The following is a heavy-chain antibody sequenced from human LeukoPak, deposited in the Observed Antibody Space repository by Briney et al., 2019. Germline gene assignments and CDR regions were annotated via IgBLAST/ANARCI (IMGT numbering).Heavy chain of an antibody. CDR1: GYRFTSYY. CDR2: INPSDGST. J-gene: IGHJ3*02. Sequence: GASVKVSCKASGYRFTSYYMHWVRQAPGQGLEWMGIINPSDGSTSYAQRFQGRVTLTRDTSTSTVYMELSSLRSEDTAVYYCARGGNYYYDCSGYNDAFDIWGRGTMVTVSS. V-gene: IGHV1-46*01. D-gene: IGHD3-22*01. CDR3: ARGGNYYYDCSGYNDAFDI.